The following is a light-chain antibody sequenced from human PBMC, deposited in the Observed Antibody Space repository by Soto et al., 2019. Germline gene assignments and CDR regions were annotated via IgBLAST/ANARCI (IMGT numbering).Light chain of an antibody. J-gene: IGKJ4*01. CDR2: KAS. CDR1: QSISTW. CDR3: QQSNTYLT. V-gene: IGKV1-5*03. Sequence: DIQMTQSPSTLSASVGDRVTVTCRASQSISTWLAWYQQKPGKAPKLLIYKASNLESGVPSRFSGSGYGTEFTLTISSLQPDDFATYYCQQSNTYLTFGGGTKVEIK.